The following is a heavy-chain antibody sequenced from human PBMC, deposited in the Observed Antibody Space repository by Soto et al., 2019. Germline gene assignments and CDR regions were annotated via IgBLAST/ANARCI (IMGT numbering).Heavy chain of an antibody. V-gene: IGHV3-9*01. CDR1: GFTFGDCA. Sequence: GGSLRLSCAASGFTFGDCAMHWVRQAPGKGLEWVSGISWNSGSIGYADSVKGRFTISRDNAKNSLYLQMNSLRAEDTALYYCAKDTVAAAGPAMDVWGQGTTVTVSS. CDR2: ISWNSGSI. J-gene: IGHJ6*02. CDR3: AKDTVAAAGPAMDV. D-gene: IGHD6-13*01.